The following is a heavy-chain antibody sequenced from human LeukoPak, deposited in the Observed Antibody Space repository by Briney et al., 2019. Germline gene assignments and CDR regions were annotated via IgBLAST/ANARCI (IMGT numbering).Heavy chain of an antibody. CDR1: GYTFATQW. Sequence: GESLKISXKGSGYTFATQWIGWVRQMPGKGPEWMGIIYPSDSDTRYSPSFQGQVSISADKSLSTAYLQWSSLKTSDTAMYYCTRHDSSSWYNYWGQGTLVTVSS. D-gene: IGHD6-13*01. CDR2: IYPSDSDT. CDR3: TRHDSSSWYNY. J-gene: IGHJ4*02. V-gene: IGHV5-51*01.